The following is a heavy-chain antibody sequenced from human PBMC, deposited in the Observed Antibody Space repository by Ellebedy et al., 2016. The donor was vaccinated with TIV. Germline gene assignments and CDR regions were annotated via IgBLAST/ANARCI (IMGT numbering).Heavy chain of an antibody. V-gene: IGHV4-39*01. CDR3: ASWDYSGSYSLLDAFDI. D-gene: IGHD1-26*01. Sequence: SETLSLTCTVSGASISSGSFYWGWIRQAPGKGLEWIGSMYYSGSTYYNPSLKSRVTTSAVTSKNQFSLELSSVTAADTAVYYCASWDYSGSYSLLDAFDIWGQGTMVTVSS. CDR1: GASISSGSFY. CDR2: MYYSGST. J-gene: IGHJ3*02.